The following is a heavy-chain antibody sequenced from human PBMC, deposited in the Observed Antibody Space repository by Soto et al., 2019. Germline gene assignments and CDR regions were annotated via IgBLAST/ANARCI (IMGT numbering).Heavy chain of an antibody. CDR3: AMDSISYTGIYDALDV. D-gene: IGHD3-3*02. Sequence: VQLLESGGGLVQPGGSLRLSCEASVFTFSNYAMAWVRQTPGEGPEWVSTIGGGDDIFYAESVKGRFIISRDDTRSTVYLQMDNLRVEDTATYFCAMDSISYTGIYDALDVWGQGTVVTFSS. CDR2: IGGGDDI. V-gene: IGHV3-23*01. J-gene: IGHJ3*01. CDR1: VFTFSNYA.